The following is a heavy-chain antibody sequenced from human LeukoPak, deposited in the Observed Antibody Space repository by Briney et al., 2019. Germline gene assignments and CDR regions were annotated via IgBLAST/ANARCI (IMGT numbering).Heavy chain of an antibody. CDR1: GGSINVSSDH. Sequence: SETLSLTCTVSGGSINVSSDHWGWVRQPPGKRLEWIASVHYTGTAYYNPSLKSRVTISVDTSKNQFSLKVNSVTAADTAVFYCAFFSNFIDYWGEGILVAVSS. J-gene: IGHJ4*02. CDR3: AFFSNFIDY. D-gene: IGHD1-7*01. CDR2: VHYTGTA. V-gene: IGHV4-39*01.